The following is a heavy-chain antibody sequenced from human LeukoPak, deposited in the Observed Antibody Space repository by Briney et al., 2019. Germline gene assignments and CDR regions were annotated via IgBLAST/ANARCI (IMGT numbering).Heavy chain of an antibody. V-gene: IGHV4-34*01. Sequence: SETLSLTCAVYGGSFSGYDWSWIRQPPGKGLEWIGEINHSGSTNYNPSLKSRVTISVDTSKNQFSLKLSSVTAADTAVYYCARGRREYYFDYWGQGTLVTVSS. CDR1: GGSFSGYD. J-gene: IGHJ4*02. CDR3: ARGRREYYFDY. CDR2: INHSGST. D-gene: IGHD3-10*01.